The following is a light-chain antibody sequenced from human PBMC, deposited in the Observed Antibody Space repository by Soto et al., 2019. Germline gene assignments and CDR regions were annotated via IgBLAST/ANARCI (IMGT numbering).Light chain of an antibody. CDR3: MQGTHWPRT. V-gene: IGKV2-30*01. Sequence: DVVMTQSPLSLPVTVGQPASISCRSRQSLVYRDGNTHLNWFQQRPGQSPRRLINKVSKRDSGVPDRFSGSGSGTDFTLKISRVEAEDVGVYYCMQGTHWPRTFGQGTKLEIK. CDR2: KVS. CDR1: QSLVYRDGNTH. J-gene: IGKJ1*01.